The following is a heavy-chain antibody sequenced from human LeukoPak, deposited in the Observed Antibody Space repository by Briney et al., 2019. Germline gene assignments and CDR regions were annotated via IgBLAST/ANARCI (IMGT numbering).Heavy chain of an antibody. V-gene: IGHV4-34*01. D-gene: IGHD6-19*01. CDR3: ARADIAVAGTNFDY. Sequence: SETLSLTCAVYGGSFSGYYWSWIRQPPGKGLEWIGEINHSGSTNYNPSLKSRVTISVDTSKNQFSLKLNSVTAADTAIYCCARADIAVAGTNFDYWGQGTLVTVSS. J-gene: IGHJ4*02. CDR1: GGSFSGYY. CDR2: INHSGST.